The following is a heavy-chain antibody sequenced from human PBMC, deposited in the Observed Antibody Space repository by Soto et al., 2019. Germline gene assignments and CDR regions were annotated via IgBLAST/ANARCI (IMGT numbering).Heavy chain of an antibody. CDR1: GLTFSSYS. J-gene: IGHJ6*02. CDR2: ISGSGSAM. CDR3: ARVVQYRASCSGISSDYYYYGMDV. D-gene: IGHD6-13*01. Sequence: EVNLVESGGGLAQRGGSLRLSCEASGLTFSSYSMFWIRQAPGKGLEWVAHISGSGSAMNYTDSVKGRFIISRDNTQNSLFLQMSSLRDEDTAVYYCARVVQYRASCSGISSDYYYYGMDVWGQATRVTVSS. V-gene: IGHV3-48*02.